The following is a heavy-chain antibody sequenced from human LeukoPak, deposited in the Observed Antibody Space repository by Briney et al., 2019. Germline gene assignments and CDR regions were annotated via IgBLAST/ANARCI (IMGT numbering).Heavy chain of an antibody. V-gene: IGHV4-34*01. CDR3: ARGYSNYDY. CDR1: GGSFSGYY. D-gene: IGHD4-11*01. CDR2: INHSGST. Sequence: PSETLSLTCAVYGGSFSGYYWSWIRQPPGKGLEWIGEINHSGSTNYNPALKSRVTISVDTSKNQFSLKLSSVTAADTAVYYCARGYSNYDYWGQGTLVTVSS. J-gene: IGHJ4*02.